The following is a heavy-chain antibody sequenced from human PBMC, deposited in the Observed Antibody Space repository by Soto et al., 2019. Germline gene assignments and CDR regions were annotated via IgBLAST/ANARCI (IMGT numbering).Heavy chain of an antibody. D-gene: IGHD5-12*01. J-gene: IGHJ4*02. V-gene: IGHV4-30-2*01. CDR2: IYHSGST. Sequence: QSQTLSLTCAVSGGSISSGGYSWSWIRQPPGKGLEWIGYIYHSGSTYYNPSLKSRVTISVDRSKNQFSLKLSSVTAADTAVYYCARALVATIDYWGQGTLVTVSS. CDR1: GGSISSGGYS. CDR3: ARALVATIDY.